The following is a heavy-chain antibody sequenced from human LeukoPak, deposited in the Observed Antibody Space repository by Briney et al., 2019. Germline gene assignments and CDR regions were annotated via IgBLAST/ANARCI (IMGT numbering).Heavy chain of an antibody. CDR3: ARDHT. V-gene: IGHV4-61*02. CDR1: GGSISSGSYY. Sequence: KPSETLSLTCTVSGGSISSGSYYWSWIRQPAGKGLEWIGRIYTSGSTNYNPSLKSRVTISVDTSKNQFSLKLSSVTAADTAVYYCARDHTWSQGTLVTVSS. CDR2: IYTSGST. J-gene: IGHJ5*02.